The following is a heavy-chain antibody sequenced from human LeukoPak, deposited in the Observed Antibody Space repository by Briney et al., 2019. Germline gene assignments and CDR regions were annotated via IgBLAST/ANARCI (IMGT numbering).Heavy chain of an antibody. CDR3: ARFAAGGSYYYYMDV. J-gene: IGHJ6*03. V-gene: IGHV3-48*01. CDR2: IGTSSTTI. Sequence: GGSLRLSCAASGFIFSSSNMNWVRQPPGKGLEWVSNIGTSSTTIYYADSVKGRFTISRDNAKNSLYLQMNSLRADDTAVYYCARFAAGGSYYYYMDVWGKGTTVTVSS. D-gene: IGHD6-25*01. CDR1: GFIFSSSN.